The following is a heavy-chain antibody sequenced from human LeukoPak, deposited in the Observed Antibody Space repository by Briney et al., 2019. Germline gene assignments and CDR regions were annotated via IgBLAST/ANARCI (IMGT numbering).Heavy chain of an antibody. CDR2: ISDTGGRP. CDR3: AKGTMYYDIFDY. Sequence: GESLTLSCAVSGFTFSSYAVSWVRQAPGRGLECVSTISDTGGRPYYPDSVKGRFTISRHNSKNTLYLQMNSLRAEDTAIYYCAKGTMYYDIFDYWGQGTLVTVSS. D-gene: IGHD3-9*01. V-gene: IGHV3-23*01. CDR1: GFTFSSYA. J-gene: IGHJ4*02.